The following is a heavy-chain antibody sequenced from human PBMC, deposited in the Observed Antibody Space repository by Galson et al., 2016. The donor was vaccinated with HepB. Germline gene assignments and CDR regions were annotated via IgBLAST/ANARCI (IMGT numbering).Heavy chain of an antibody. CDR2: ISGGGDST. V-gene: IGHV3-23*01. CDR1: GFTFSSSA. CDR3: ARDLAGSGWFH. J-gene: IGHJ4*02. Sequence: SLRLSCVASGFTFSSSAMTWVRQAPGKGLEWVSTISGGGDSTYYADSVKGRFKISRDNSKNTLYVQTNSLRVEDTAVYYCARDLAGSGWFHWGQGTLVTVSS. D-gene: IGHD6-19*01.